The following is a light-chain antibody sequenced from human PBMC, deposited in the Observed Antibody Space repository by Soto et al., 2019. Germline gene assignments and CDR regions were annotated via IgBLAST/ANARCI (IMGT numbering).Light chain of an antibody. J-gene: IGLJ1*01. CDR1: SSDVGGYNY. CDR3: TSYTSSSTYV. CDR2: EVS. Sequence: QSALTQPASVSGSPGQSITISCTGTSSDVGGYNYVSWYQQHPGKAPKLMIYEVSNRPSGVSNRFSGSKSGNTASLIISGLQAEDEADYYCTSYTSSSTYVFGTGTKVTGL. V-gene: IGLV2-14*01.